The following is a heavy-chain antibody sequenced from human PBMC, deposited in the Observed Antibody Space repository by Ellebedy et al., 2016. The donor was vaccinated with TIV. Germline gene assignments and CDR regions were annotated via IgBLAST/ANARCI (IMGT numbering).Heavy chain of an antibody. CDR3: AKVPVGYCSSPNCFYLDY. CDR1: GFTVSNNY. D-gene: IGHD2-2*01. J-gene: IGHJ4*02. Sequence: GESLKISCAASGFTVSNNYMRWVRQAPGKGLEWVSLIYSGGNTFYADSVRGRFTISRDKSKNTLHLQMNSLRVEDTAVYYCAKVPVGYCSSPNCFYLDYWGQGTLVTVSS. V-gene: IGHV3-66*01. CDR2: IYSGGNT.